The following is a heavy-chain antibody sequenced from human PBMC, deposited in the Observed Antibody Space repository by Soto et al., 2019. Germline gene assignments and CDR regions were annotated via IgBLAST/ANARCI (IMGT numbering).Heavy chain of an antibody. V-gene: IGHV4-39*01. D-gene: IGHD3-22*01. CDR2: IYYTGTT. CDR1: GGSIRSSNHY. CDR3: ASLGNTYYYSNS. J-gene: IGHJ4*02. Sequence: SETLSLTCTVSGGSIRSSNHYWGWIRQPPGKGLEWIGNIYYTGTTYYNPSLKSRVTMSVDTPKNQFSLKLSSVTAADTAVYYCASLGNTYYYSNSWGQGTLVTVSS.